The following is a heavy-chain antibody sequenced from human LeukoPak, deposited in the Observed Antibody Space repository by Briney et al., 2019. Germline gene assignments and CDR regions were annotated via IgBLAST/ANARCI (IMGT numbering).Heavy chain of an antibody. J-gene: IGHJ4*02. CDR1: GFTFSSYA. CDR3: AKDLRVYSSSH. CDR2: ISGSGGST. D-gene: IGHD6-6*01. V-gene: IGHV3-23*01. Sequence: GGSLRLSCAASGFTFSSYAVSWVRQAPGKGLEWVSAISGSGGSTYYADSVKGRFTISRDNSKNTLYLQMNSLRAEDTAVYYCAKDLRVYSSSHWGQGTPVTVSS.